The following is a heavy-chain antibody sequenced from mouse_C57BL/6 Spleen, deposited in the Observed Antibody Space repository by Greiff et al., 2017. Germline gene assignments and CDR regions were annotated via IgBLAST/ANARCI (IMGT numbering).Heavy chain of an antibody. CDR2: INYDGSST. D-gene: IGHD1-1*01. CDR3: AREEGDYSWFAY. CDR1: GFTFSDYY. J-gene: IGHJ3*01. V-gene: IGHV5-16*01. Sequence: EVKVVESEGGLVQPGSSMKLSCTASGFTFSDYYLAWVRPVPEKGLEWVANINYDGSSTYYLDSLKSRFIISRDNAKNILYLQMSSLKSEDTATYYCAREEGDYSWFAYWGQGTLVTVSA.